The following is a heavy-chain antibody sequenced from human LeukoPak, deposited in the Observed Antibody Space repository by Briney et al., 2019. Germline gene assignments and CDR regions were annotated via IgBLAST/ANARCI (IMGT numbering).Heavy chain of an antibody. V-gene: IGHV5-51*01. D-gene: IGHD6-13*01. J-gene: IGHJ5*02. CDR2: IYPGDSDT. Sequence: GESLKISCKGSGYSFTSYWIGWVRQLPGKGLEWMGIIYPGDSDTGYSPSFQGQVTISADKSISTAYLQWSSLKASDTAMYYCARTLPYSSSSGWFDPWGQGTLVTVSS. CDR1: GYSFTSYW. CDR3: ARTLPYSSSSGWFDP.